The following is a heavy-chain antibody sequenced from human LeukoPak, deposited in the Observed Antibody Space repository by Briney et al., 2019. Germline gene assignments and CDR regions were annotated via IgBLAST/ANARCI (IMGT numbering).Heavy chain of an antibody. V-gene: IGHV3-23*01. CDR1: GFTFSSYA. CDR2: ISGSGAGT. D-gene: IGHD3-22*01. J-gene: IGHJ4*02. Sequence: GGSLRLSCAASGFTFSSYAMSWVRQAPGKGPEWVSAISGSGAGTYYADSVKGRFTISRDNSKNTLYLQMNSLRAEDTAVYYCAEDSSGYFRPFDYWGQGTLVTVSS. CDR3: AEDSSGYFRPFDY.